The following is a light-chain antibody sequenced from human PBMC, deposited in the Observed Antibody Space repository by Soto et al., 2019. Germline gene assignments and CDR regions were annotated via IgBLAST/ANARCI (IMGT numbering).Light chain of an antibody. V-gene: IGKV1-5*03. J-gene: IGKJ1*01. CDR1: QSISNW. CDR3: QHYSSYST. CDR2: KTS. Sequence: DIQMTQSPSTLSASVGDRVTTTCRASQSISNWLAWYQQKPGKAPKLLIYKTSSLETGVPSRFSGSGSGTEFTLTISSLQPDDFATYYCQHYSSYSTFGQGTKVDIK.